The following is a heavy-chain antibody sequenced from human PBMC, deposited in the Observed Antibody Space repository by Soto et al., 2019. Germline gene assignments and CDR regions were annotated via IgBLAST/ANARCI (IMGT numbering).Heavy chain of an antibody. CDR1: GFTFSSYA. CDR2: ISGSGGSR. Sequence: EVQLLESGGVLVQPGGSLRLSCAASGFTFSSYAMSWVRQAPGKGLEWVSAISGSGGSRYYEDSVKGRFTISRDNSNNTLYLQMNSLRAEDTAVYYCAKDLRRGGSSAFDYWGQGTLVTVSS. J-gene: IGHJ4*02. D-gene: IGHD6-6*01. V-gene: IGHV3-23*01. CDR3: AKDLRRGGSSAFDY.